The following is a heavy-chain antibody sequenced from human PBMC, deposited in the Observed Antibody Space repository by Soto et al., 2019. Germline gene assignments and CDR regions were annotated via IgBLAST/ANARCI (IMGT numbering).Heavy chain of an antibody. J-gene: IGHJ4*02. D-gene: IGHD3-10*01. V-gene: IGHV4-34*01. CDR2: INHSGST. CDR1: CGSFSGYY. CDR3: AISQYGSGSYFDY. Sequence: SETLSLTCAVYCGSFSGYYWSWIRQPPGKGLEWIGEINHSGSTNYNPSLKSRVTISVDTSKNQFSLKLSSVTAADTAVYYCAISQYGSGSYFDYWGQGTLVTVSS.